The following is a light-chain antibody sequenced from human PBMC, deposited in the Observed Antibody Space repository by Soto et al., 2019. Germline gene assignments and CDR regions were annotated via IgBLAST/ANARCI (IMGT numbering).Light chain of an antibody. J-gene: IGLJ3*02. Sequence: QLVLTQSSSASASLGSSVKLTCTLSSGHRNYIITWHQQQPGKAPRFLMKLEGSGNFHNGSGVPDRFSGSSSGADRYLTISNLHSEDEADYYCETWDTYTRVFGGGTKLTVL. V-gene: IGLV4-60*03. CDR1: SGHRNYI. CDR3: ETWDTYTRV. CDR2: LEGSGNF.